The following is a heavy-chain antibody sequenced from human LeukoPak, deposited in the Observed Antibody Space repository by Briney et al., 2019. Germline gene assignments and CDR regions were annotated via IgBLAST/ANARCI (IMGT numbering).Heavy chain of an antibody. D-gene: IGHD3-3*01. CDR3: ARDYYDFWSGYSAHDAFDI. Sequence: GGSLRLSCAASGFTFSSYAMHWVRQAPGKGLEWVAVISYDGSNKYYADSVKGRFTISRDNSENTLYLQMNSLRAEDTAVYYCARDYYDFWSGYSAHDAFDIWGQGTMVTVSS. CDR1: GFTFSSYA. V-gene: IGHV3-30-3*01. J-gene: IGHJ3*02. CDR2: ISYDGSNK.